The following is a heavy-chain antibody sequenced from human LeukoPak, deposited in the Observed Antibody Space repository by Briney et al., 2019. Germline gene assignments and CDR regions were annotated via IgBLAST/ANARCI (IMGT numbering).Heavy chain of an antibody. CDR3: ARGSYDFWIGGREVDV. V-gene: IGHV4-59*01. CDR1: GGSISSYY. Sequence: SETLSLTCTVSGGSISSYYWSWIRQPPGKGLEWIGYIYYSGSTNYNPSLKGRVTISVDTSKNQFSLKLSSVTAADTAVYYCARGSYDFWIGGREVDVWGKGTTVTVSS. D-gene: IGHD3-3*01. J-gene: IGHJ6*04. CDR2: IYYSGST.